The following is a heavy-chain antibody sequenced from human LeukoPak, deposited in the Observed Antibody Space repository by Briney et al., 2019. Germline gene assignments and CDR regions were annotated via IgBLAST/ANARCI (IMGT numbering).Heavy chain of an antibody. CDR1: GGSISSYY. Sequence: PSETLSLTCTVSGGSISSYYWSWIRQPPGKGLEWIGYIYYSGSTNYNPSLKSRVTISVDTSKNQFSLKLSSVTAADTAVYYCARAIVVVPAAIRDAFDIWGQGTMVTVSS. D-gene: IGHD2-2*01. V-gene: IGHV4-59*01. J-gene: IGHJ3*02. CDR3: ARAIVVVPAAIRDAFDI. CDR2: IYYSGST.